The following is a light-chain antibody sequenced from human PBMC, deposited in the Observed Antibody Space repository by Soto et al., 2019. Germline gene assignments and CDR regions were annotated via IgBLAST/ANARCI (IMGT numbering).Light chain of an antibody. CDR3: QQYGSSPLYT. J-gene: IGKJ2*01. Sequence: EIVLTQSPGTLSLSPGERATLSCRASQSVSSSYLAWYQKKPGQAPRLLIYGASSRATGIPDRFSGSGSGTDFTLTISRLEPEDFAVYYCQQYGSSPLYTFGQGTTLEIK. CDR1: QSVSSSY. CDR2: GAS. V-gene: IGKV3-20*01.